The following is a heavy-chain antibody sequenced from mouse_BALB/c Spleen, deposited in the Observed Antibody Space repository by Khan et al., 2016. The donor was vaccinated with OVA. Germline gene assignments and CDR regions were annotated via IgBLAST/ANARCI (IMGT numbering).Heavy chain of an antibody. CDR3: TRGGYGSPFAY. Sequence: QVQLQQSGPELVRPGASVKMSCKASGYTFTSFWILWVKQRPGQGLEWIGMIDPSKSETRLNQKFKDKATLNVDKSSNTAYMQLSRLTYEVSAVYYWTRGGYGSPFAYWGQGTLVTVSA. V-gene: IGHV1S127*01. D-gene: IGHD1-1*01. CDR2: IDPSKSET. CDR1: GYTFTSFW. J-gene: IGHJ3*01.